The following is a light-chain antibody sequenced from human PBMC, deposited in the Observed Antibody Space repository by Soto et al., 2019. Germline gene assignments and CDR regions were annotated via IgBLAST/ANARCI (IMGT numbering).Light chain of an antibody. CDR3: QQYNNYWT. CDR1: QTISRW. J-gene: IGKJ1*01. Sequence: DIQMTQSPSTLSASVGDTVTITCRASQTISRWLAWYQQKPGKAPRLLIYTASTLESGVPSRFSASGSGTEFTLTISWLHPDDFATYYCQQYNNYWTFGQGTKVEVK. CDR2: TAS. V-gene: IGKV1-5*01.